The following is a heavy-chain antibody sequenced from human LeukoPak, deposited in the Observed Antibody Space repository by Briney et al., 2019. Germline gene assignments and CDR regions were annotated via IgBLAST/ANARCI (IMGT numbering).Heavy chain of an antibody. J-gene: IGHJ4*02. Sequence: PGGSLRLSCAASGFTFSSYGMHWVRQAPGKGLEWVAVIWYDGSNKYYADSVKGRFTISRDNSKNTLYLQMNSLRAEDTAVYYCAKDLNAVGYNYDGPGYWGQGTLVTVSS. D-gene: IGHD5-24*01. V-gene: IGHV3-33*06. CDR2: IWYDGSNK. CDR3: AKDLNAVGYNYDGPGY. CDR1: GFTFSSYG.